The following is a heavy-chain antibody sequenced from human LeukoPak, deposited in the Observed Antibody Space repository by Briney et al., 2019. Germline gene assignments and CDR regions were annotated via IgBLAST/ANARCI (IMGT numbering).Heavy chain of an antibody. J-gene: IGHJ4*02. V-gene: IGHV3-30-3*01. CDR1: GFTFSSYA. D-gene: IGHD5-18*01. Sequence: GGSPRLSCAASGFTFSSYAMHWVRQAPGKGLEWVAVISYDGSNKYYADSVKGRFTISRDNSKNTLYLQMNSLRAEDTAVYYCARDLSDTAMVPFDYWGQGTLVTVSS. CDR2: ISYDGSNK. CDR3: ARDLSDTAMVPFDY.